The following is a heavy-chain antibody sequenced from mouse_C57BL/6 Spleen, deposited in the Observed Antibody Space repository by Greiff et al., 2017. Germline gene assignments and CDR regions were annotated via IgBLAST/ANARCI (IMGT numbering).Heavy chain of an antibody. CDR1: GYTFTSYG. V-gene: IGHV1-81*01. Sequence: QVQLKESGAELARPGASVKLSCKASGYTFTSYGISWVKQRTGQGLEWIGEIYPRSGNTYYNEKFKGKATLTADKSSSTAYMELRSLTSEDSAVYFCARDITTVVAHFDYWGQGTTLTVSS. J-gene: IGHJ2*01. CDR2: IYPRSGNT. D-gene: IGHD1-1*01. CDR3: ARDITTVVAHFDY.